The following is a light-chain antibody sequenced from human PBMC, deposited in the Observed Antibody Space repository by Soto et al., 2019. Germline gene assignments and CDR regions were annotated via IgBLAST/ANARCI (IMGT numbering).Light chain of an antibody. J-gene: IGKJ2*01. Sequence: EIVMTQSPPSLTVTPGEPASISCSSSQRLLHSNGNIFLDWYLQKPGQSPQLLIYLGFNRASGVPDRVSGSAEGTDFTLKISRVEAEDAGVYYCMQALQTKYTFGQGTK. CDR2: LGF. CDR1: QRLLHSNGNIF. CDR3: MQALQTKYT. V-gene: IGKV2-28*01.